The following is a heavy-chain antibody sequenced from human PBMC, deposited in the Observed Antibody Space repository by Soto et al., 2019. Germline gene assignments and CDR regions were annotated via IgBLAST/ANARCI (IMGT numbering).Heavy chain of an antibody. Sequence: SETLSLTCTVSGGSISSGDHYWIWIRHPPGKGLEWIGYIYYSGSSYYNPSLKSRLTVSLDTSKNQFSLKLNSVTAADTAVYYCASFGVIGEPFDYWGQGTLVTVSS. D-gene: IGHD3-10*01. CDR3: ASFGVIGEPFDY. CDR1: GGSISSGDHY. V-gene: IGHV4-30-4*01. J-gene: IGHJ4*02. CDR2: IYYSGSS.